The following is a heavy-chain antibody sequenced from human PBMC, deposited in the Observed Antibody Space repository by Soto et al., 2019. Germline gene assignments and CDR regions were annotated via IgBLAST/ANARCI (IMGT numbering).Heavy chain of an antibody. CDR1: GFTFSDYY. J-gene: IGHJ5*02. D-gene: IGHD3-22*01. Sequence: GGSLRLSCAASGFTFSDYYMSWFRQAPGKGLEWVSYISAGGGSIYYADSVKGRFTISRDNAKNSLYLQMNSLRVEDTAVYFCARDVTPYYYDTSGFYADPWGQGTLVTVSS. V-gene: IGHV3-11*01. CDR3: ARDVTPYYYDTSGFYADP. CDR2: ISAGGGSI.